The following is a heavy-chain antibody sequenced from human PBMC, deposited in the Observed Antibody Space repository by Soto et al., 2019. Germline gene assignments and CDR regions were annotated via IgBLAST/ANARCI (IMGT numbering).Heavy chain of an antibody. J-gene: IGHJ5*02. CDR3: AREYSSGWYEASWFDP. CDR1: GFTFSDYY. V-gene: IGHV3-11*01. CDR2: ISSSGSTI. D-gene: IGHD6-19*01. Sequence: GGSLRLSCAASGFTFSDYYMSWIRQAPGKGLEWVSYISSSGSTIYYADSVEGRFTISRDNAKNSLYLQMNSLRAEDTAVYYCAREYSSGWYEASWFDPWGQGTLVTVSS.